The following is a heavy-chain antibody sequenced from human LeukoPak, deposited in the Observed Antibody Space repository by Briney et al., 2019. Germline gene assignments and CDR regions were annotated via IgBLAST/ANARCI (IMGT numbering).Heavy chain of an antibody. Sequence: PGGSLRLSCAASGFTFDDYAMRWVRQAPGKGLEWVSDISWNSGSIGYADSVKGRFTISRDNAKNSLYLQMNSLRAEDTALYYCAKDVVAVAGTTFFDYWGQGTLVTVSS. CDR1: GFTFDDYA. D-gene: IGHD6-19*01. CDR3: AKDVVAVAGTTFFDY. J-gene: IGHJ4*02. V-gene: IGHV3-9*01. CDR2: ISWNSGSI.